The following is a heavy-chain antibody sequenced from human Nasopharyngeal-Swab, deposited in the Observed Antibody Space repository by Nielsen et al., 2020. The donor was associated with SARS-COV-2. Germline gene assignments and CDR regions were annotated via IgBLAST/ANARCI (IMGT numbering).Heavy chain of an antibody. J-gene: IGHJ4*02. CDR2: IYYSGST. CDR1: GGSISSSSYY. D-gene: IGHD5-24*01. V-gene: IGHV4-39*01. Sequence: SETLPLTCTVSGGSISSSSYYWGWIRQPPGTGLEWIGSIYYSGSTYYNPSLKSRVTISVDTSKNQFSLKLSSVTAADTAVYYCARRQGGWLQAVHYFDYWGQGTLVTVSS. CDR3: ARRQGGWLQAVHYFDY.